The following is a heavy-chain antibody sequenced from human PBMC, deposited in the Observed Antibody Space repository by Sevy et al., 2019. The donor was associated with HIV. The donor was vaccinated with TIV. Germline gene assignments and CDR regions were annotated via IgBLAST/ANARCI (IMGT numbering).Heavy chain of an antibody. Sequence: ASVKVSCKASGYYFTGYYVHWVRQAPGQGLEWTGWINPNGGGTKFGQKFHGRVTMSRDTSITTAYMELTRLRSTDTGVYFCARSVYGSGTYLNDYWGQGTLVTVSS. V-gene: IGHV1-2*02. J-gene: IGHJ4*02. D-gene: IGHD3-10*01. CDR1: GYYFTGYY. CDR3: ARSVYGSGTYLNDY. CDR2: INPNGGGT.